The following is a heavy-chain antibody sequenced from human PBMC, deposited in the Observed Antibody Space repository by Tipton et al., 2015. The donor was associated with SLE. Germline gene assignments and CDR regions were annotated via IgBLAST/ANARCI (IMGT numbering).Heavy chain of an antibody. CDR3: VSGPNDYGDYVFDY. Sequence: SLRLSCAASGFSFNNYGMNWVRQPPGKGLEWVSSIGSTSTYIYYAESAKGRFTISRDNAKNSLYLQMNSLRAEDTAVYYCVSGPNDYGDYVFDYWGQGTLVTVSS. V-gene: IGHV3-21*03. CDR1: GFSFNNYG. CDR2: IGSTSTYI. J-gene: IGHJ4*02. D-gene: IGHD4-17*01.